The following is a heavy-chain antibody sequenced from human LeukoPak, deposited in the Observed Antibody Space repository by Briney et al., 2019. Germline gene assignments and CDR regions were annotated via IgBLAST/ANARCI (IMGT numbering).Heavy chain of an antibody. J-gene: IGHJ5*02. V-gene: IGHV1-18*01. CDR2: ISAYNGNT. CDR3: ARVEGYCSSTSCQRGYWFDP. Sequence: ASVKVSCKASGYTFTSYGISWVRQAPGQGLEWMGWISAYNGNTNYAKKLQGRVTMTTDKSTSTAYMELRSLRSDDTAVYYCARVEGYCSSTSCQRGYWFDPWGRGTLVTVSS. D-gene: IGHD2-2*01. CDR1: GYTFTSYG.